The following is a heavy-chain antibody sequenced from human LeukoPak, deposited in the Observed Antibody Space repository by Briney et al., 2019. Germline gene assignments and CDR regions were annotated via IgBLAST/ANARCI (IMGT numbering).Heavy chain of an antibody. J-gene: IGHJ4*02. CDR1: GFTFSSYA. CDR2: ISYDGVNK. CDR3: ARDYYDTSGYYPWNY. V-gene: IGHV3-30*04. D-gene: IGHD3-22*01. Sequence: PGGSLRLSCAASGFTFSSYAMHWVRRAPGKGLEWVAVISYDGVNKYHADSVKGRFTISRDNSKNTLYLQMNSLRDEDTAVYYCARDYYDTSGYYPWNYWGQGTLVTVSS.